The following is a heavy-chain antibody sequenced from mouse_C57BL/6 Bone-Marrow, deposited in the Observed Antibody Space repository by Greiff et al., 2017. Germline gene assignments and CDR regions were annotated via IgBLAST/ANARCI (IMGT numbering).Heavy chain of an antibody. CDR1: GYTFTSYW. J-gene: IGHJ2*01. Sequence: QVQLQQPGAELVKPGASVKLSCKASGYTFTSYWMHWVKQRPGQGLEWIGMIHPNSGSTNYNEKFKSKATLTVDKSPSTAYMQLSSLTSEDSAVYYCARRGGFGYFDYWGQGTTLTVSS. V-gene: IGHV1-64*01. CDR3: ARRGGFGYFDY. CDR2: IHPNSGST.